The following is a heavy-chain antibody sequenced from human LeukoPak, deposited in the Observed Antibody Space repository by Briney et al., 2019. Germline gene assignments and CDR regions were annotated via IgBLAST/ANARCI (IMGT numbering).Heavy chain of an antibody. V-gene: IGHV3-74*01. D-gene: IGHD3-16*02. CDR2: INTDGSST. Sequence: GGSLRLSCAASGFTFSRYWMHWVRQAPGKGLVWVSRINTDGSSTSYADSVKGRFTISRDNAKNTLYLQMNSLRVEDTAVYYCTRGYPIFDYWGQGTLLTVSS. CDR1: GFTFSRYW. CDR3: TRGYPIFDY. J-gene: IGHJ4*02.